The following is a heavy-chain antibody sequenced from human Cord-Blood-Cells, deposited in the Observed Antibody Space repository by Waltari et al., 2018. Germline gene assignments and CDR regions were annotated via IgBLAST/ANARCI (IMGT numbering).Heavy chain of an antibody. CDR3: ARDIATTGIAFDI. J-gene: IGHJ3*02. Sequence: QVQLVESGGGVVQPGRSLRLSCAASGFTFSSYGMHWVRPAPGKGLEWVAVIWYDGSNKYYADSVKGRFTISRDNSKNTLYLQMNSLRAEDTAVYYCARDIATTGIAFDIWGQGTMVTVSS. CDR2: IWYDGSNK. V-gene: IGHV3-33*01. CDR1: GFTFSSYG. D-gene: IGHD1-1*01.